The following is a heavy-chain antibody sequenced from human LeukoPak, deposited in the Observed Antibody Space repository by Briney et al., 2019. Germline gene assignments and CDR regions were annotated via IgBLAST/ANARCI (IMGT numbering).Heavy chain of an antibody. CDR2: ISSSSRFL. CDR1: GFTFRDYS. D-gene: IGHD6-19*01. CDR3: ARVNSGYFDY. V-gene: IGHV3-21*01. J-gene: IGHJ4*02. Sequence: GGSLRLSCAASGFTFRDYSMNWVRQAPGKGLEWVSSISSSSRFLYYAGSVKGRFTISRDNAKNSLYLQMNSLRAEDTAVYYCARVNSGYFDYWGQGTLVTVSS.